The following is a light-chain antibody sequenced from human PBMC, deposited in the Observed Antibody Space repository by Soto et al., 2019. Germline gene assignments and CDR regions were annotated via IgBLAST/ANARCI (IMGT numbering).Light chain of an antibody. CDR1: QSTSSW. Sequence: DIQMTQSPSTLSASVGDRVTITCRASQSTSSWLAWYQQKPGQAPKLLIYKASTLQSGVPSRFSGSGSGTEFTLAISSLQPDDSATYYCQQYNDNWTFGQGTKVDIK. CDR2: KAS. J-gene: IGKJ1*01. V-gene: IGKV1-5*03. CDR3: QQYNDNWT.